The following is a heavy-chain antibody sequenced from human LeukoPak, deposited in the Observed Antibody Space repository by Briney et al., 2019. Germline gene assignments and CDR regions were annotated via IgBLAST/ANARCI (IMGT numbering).Heavy chain of an antibody. V-gene: IGHV4-4*07. CDR2: IYTSGST. D-gene: IGHD1-26*01. J-gene: IGHJ5*02. Sequence: SETLSLTCAVYGGSFSGYYWSWIRQPAGKGLEWIGRIYTSGSTNYNPSLKSRVTMSVDTSKNQFSLKLSSVTAADTAVYYCARDSPGGSYLVDGNWFDPWGQGTLVTVSS. CDR1: GGSFSGYY. CDR3: ARDSPGGSYLVDGNWFDP.